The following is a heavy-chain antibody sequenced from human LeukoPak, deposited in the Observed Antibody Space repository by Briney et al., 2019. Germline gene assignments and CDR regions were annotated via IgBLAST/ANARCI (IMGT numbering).Heavy chain of an antibody. Sequence: GGSLRLSCAVSGFSINNYWMTWYRQAPGKGLECVAHIKGDASEKHYVDSVKGRFTISRDNAENSLYLQMNSLRAEDTAVYYCARQAGVTWGQGTLVTVSP. CDR2: IKGDASEK. V-gene: IGHV3-7*01. CDR3: ARQAGVT. CDR1: GFSINNYW. J-gene: IGHJ5*02. D-gene: IGHD6-19*01.